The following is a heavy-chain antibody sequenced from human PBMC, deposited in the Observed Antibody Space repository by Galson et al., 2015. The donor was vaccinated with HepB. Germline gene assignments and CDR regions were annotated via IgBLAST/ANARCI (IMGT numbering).Heavy chain of an antibody. D-gene: IGHD3-10*01. Sequence: SLRLSCAASGFTFSTYWMSWVRQAPGKGLEWVANIKQDGSDKYYVDSVKGRFTISRDNARNSLFLEMNSLRAEDTAVYYCASGQLWSQTFDYWGQGTLVTVSS. J-gene: IGHJ4*02. CDR1: GFTFSTYW. V-gene: IGHV3-7*01. CDR3: ASGQLWSQTFDY. CDR2: IKQDGSDK.